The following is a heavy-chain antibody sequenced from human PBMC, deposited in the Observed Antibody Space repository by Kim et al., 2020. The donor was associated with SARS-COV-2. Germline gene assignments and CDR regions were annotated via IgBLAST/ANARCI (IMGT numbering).Heavy chain of an antibody. J-gene: IGHJ3*02. V-gene: IGHV6-1*01. Sequence: DAGSVKTRITINADTAKNQFSLQLNSVSPEDTAIYYCARDTPGQKAYDIWGQGTMVTVSS. CDR3: ARDTPGQKAYDI.